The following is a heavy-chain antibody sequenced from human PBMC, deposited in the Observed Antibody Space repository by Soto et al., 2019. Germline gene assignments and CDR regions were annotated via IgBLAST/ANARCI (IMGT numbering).Heavy chain of an antibody. CDR2: ISGSGGST. V-gene: IGHV3-23*01. J-gene: IGHJ1*01. Sequence: EVQLLESGGGLVQPGGSLRLSCAASGFTFSSYAMSWVRQAPGKGLEWVSAISGSGGSTYYADFVKGRFTISRDNSKNTLYLQMNSLRAEDTAVYYYAKDIIVGATTFQHWGQGTLVTVSS. D-gene: IGHD1-26*01. CDR1: GFTFSSYA. CDR3: AKDIIVGATTFQH.